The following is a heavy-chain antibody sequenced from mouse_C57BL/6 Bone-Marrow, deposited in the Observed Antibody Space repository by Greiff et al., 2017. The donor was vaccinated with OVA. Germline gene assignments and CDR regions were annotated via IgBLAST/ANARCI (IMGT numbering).Heavy chain of an antibody. V-gene: IGHV14-2*01. CDR1: GFNIKDYY. J-gene: IGHJ3*01. Sequence: EVQLQESGAELVKPGASVKLSCTASGFNIKDYYMHWVKQRPEQGLEWIGRIDPEDGDTKYASKFQGKATITADTSSNTAYLQLSSLTSEDTAVYYCARGEDGNLFAYWGQGTLVTVSA. CDR3: ARGEDGNLFAY. D-gene: IGHD2-1*01. CDR2: IDPEDGDT.